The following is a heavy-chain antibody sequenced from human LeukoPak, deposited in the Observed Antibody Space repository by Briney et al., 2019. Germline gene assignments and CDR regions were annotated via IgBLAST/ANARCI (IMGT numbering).Heavy chain of an antibody. V-gene: IGHV3-30*03. CDR3: AGCSSTSCYKTYYYYYYGMDV. Sequence: GRSLRLSCAASGFTFSSYGMHWVRRAPGKGLEWVAVISYDGSNKYYADSVKGRFTISRDNSKNTLYLQMNSLRAEDTAVYYCAGCSSTSCYKTYYYYYYGMDVWGQGTTVTVSS. CDR2: ISYDGSNK. J-gene: IGHJ6*02. D-gene: IGHD2-2*02. CDR1: GFTFSSYG.